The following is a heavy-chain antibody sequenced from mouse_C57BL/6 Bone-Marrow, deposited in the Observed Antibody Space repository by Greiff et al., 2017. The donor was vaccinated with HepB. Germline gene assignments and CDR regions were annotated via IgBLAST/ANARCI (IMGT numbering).Heavy chain of an antibody. V-gene: IGHV14-4*01. J-gene: IGHJ4*01. CDR3: TTGLYYYGSRGAMDY. CDR2: IDPETGDT. CDR1: GFNIKDDY. D-gene: IGHD1-1*01. Sequence: VQLQQSGAELVRPGASVKLSCTASGFNIKDDYMHWVKQRPEQGLEWIGWIDPETGDTEYASKFQGKATITADTSSNTAYLQLSSLTSEDTAVYYCTTGLYYYGSRGAMDYWGQGTSVTVSS.